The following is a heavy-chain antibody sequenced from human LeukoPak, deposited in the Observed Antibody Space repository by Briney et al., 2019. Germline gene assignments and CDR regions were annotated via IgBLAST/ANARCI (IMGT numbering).Heavy chain of an antibody. J-gene: IGHJ4*02. CDR1: GYTFTDYY. CDR2: ISAYNGNT. D-gene: IGHD2-2*01. Sequence: ASVKVSCKVSGYTFTDYYMHWVQQAPGQGLEWMGWISAYNGNTNYAQKLQGRVTMTTDTSTSTAYMELRSLRSDDTAVYYCARDDIVVVPAPIGGLDYWGQGTLVTVSS. CDR3: ARDDIVVVPAPIGGLDY. V-gene: IGHV1-18*04.